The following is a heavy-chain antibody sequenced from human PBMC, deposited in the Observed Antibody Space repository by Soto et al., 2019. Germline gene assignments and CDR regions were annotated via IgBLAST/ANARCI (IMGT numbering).Heavy chain of an antibody. V-gene: IGHV1-2*04. Sequence: PSVKVSCEASGYTFTGYYMHWVRQAPGQGLEWMGWINPNSGGTNYAQKFQGWVTMTRDTSISTAYMELSRLRSDDTAVYYCARSLSVEMAFPAWGQGTLVTVSS. D-gene: IGHD3-16*01. J-gene: IGHJ5*02. CDR1: GYTFTGYY. CDR3: ARSLSVEMAFPA. CDR2: INPNSGGT.